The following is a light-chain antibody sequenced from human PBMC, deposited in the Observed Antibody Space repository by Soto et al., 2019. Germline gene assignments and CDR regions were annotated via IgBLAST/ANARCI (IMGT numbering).Light chain of an antibody. J-gene: IGKJ5*01. Sequence: DIPLTQSPSSLSASVGDRLTLTCRASRNVSIYLNWYQHKPGKGPTLLIHATSNLQIGVPSRFSGSGSGTEFTLTISRLEPEYFATYYRQQNYKTLSFGQGTRLEIK. CDR3: QQNYKTLS. V-gene: IGKV1-39*01. CDR2: ATS. CDR1: RNVSIY.